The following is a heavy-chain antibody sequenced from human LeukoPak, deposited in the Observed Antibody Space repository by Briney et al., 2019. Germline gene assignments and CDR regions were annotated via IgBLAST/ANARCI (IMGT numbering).Heavy chain of an antibody. Sequence: PGGSLRLSCAASGFTFSTYGMSWVRQAPGKGLEWVSSISGSGGSTYYADYVKGRFTISRDDSKNTLFLQMNSLRAEDTAVYYCAKAQPAAIYYFDYWGQGTLVTVSS. CDR1: GFTFSTYG. CDR3: AKAQPAAIYYFDY. CDR2: ISGSGGST. J-gene: IGHJ4*02. D-gene: IGHD2-2*01. V-gene: IGHV3-23*01.